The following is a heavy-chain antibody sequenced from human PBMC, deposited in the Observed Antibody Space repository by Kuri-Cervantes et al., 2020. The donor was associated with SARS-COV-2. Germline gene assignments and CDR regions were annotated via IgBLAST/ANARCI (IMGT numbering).Heavy chain of an antibody. CDR3: ARHPRDYGDTHYYYYYYMDV. Sequence: SVKVSCKASVGTFSSYAISWVRQAPGQGLEWMGGIIPIFGTANYAQKFQGRVTITTDESTSTAYMELSSLRSEDTAVYYCARHPRDYGDTHYYYYYYMDVWGKGTTVTVSS. J-gene: IGHJ6*03. CDR2: IIPIFGTA. D-gene: IGHD4-17*01. V-gene: IGHV1-69*05. CDR1: VGTFSSYA.